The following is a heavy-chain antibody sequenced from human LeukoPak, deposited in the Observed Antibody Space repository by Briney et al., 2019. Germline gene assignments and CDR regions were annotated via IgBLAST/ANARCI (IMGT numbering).Heavy chain of an antibody. J-gene: IGHJ5*02. CDR2: INHRGST. CDR1: GGSFSGYY. Sequence: SETLSLTCAVCGGSFSGYYWSWIRQPPGKGLEWIGEINHRGSTNYNPSLKSRVTISVDTSKNQFSLKLSSVTAADTAVYYCARGKSWFDPWGQGTLVTVSS. V-gene: IGHV4-34*01. CDR3: ARGKSWFDP.